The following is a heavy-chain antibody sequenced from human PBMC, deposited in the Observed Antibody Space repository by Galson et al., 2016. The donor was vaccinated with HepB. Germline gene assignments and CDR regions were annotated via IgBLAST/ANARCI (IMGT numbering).Heavy chain of an antibody. CDR3: SSDTVTHDAFDI. CDR1: GYTFTNYA. J-gene: IGHJ3*02. V-gene: IGHV1-3*01. D-gene: IGHD2-15*01. Sequence: SVKVSCKASGYTFTNYAMHWVRQAPGQRLEWMGWINAGNGNTKYSQKFQGRVTITRDTSASTAYMELSSLRSEDTAVYYCSSDTVTHDAFDIWGQGTMVTDSS. CDR2: INAGNGNT.